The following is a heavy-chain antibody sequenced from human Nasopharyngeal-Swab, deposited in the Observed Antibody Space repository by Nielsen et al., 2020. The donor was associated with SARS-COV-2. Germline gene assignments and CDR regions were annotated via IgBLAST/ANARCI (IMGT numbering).Heavy chain of an antibody. CDR3: ARNDNGLVIWYYYYMDV. J-gene: IGHJ6*03. D-gene: IGHD2-15*01. CDR1: GFNFRHYA. V-gene: IGHV3-23*03. Sequence: GGSLRLSCTASGFNFRHYAMSWVRPAPGKGLEWVSGIGTGGGRADYADSVKGRFTISRDNSKNTLYLQLNSLRVEDTAVYYCARNDNGLVIWYYYYMDVWGKGTTVTVTS. CDR2: IGTGGGRA.